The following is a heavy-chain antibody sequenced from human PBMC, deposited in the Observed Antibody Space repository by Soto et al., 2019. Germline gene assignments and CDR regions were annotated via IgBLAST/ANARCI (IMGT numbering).Heavy chain of an antibody. V-gene: IGHV3-23*01. CDR1: GFTFSSYA. D-gene: IGHD4-17*01. Sequence: SLRLSCAASGFTFSSYAMSWVRQAPGKGLEWVSAISGSGGSTYYADSVKGRFTISRDNSKNTLYLQMNSLRAEDTAVYYCAKTPTVTKIFLLDYWAREPWSPSTQ. CDR3: AKTPTVTKIFLLDY. CDR2: ISGSGGST. J-gene: IGHJ4*02.